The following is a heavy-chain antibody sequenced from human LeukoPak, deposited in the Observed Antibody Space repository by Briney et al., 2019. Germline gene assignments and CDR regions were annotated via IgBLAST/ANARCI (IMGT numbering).Heavy chain of an antibody. CDR2: INPNSGGT. CDR1: GYTFTDYN. Sequence: ASVKVSFTASGYTFTDYNIHWVRQAPGQGLEWMGWINPNSGGTNYAQKFQGRVHMTRDTSISTAYMELSRLRSDDTALYYCARVVYYFYAMDVWGQRTTVTVSS. D-gene: IGHD2-8*01. J-gene: IGHJ6*02. V-gene: IGHV1-2*02. CDR3: ARVVYYFYAMDV.